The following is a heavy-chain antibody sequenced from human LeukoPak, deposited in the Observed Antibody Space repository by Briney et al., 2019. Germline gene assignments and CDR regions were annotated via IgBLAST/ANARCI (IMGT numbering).Heavy chain of an antibody. CDR2: MYSGGST. Sequence: GGSLRLSCTASGFTVRSNYMSWVRQSPRKGLEWVSIMYSGGSTDYADSVKGRFIISRDHSKNTLYLQMNSLRAEDTAVYYCAKYLTARGPPYALDVWGQGTTVTVSS. J-gene: IGHJ6*02. CDR1: GFTVRSNY. CDR3: AKYLTARGPPYALDV. V-gene: IGHV3-53*01. D-gene: IGHD1-14*01.